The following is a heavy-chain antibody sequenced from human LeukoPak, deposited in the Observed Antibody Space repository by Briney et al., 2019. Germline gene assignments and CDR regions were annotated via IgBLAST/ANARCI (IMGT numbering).Heavy chain of an antibody. J-gene: IGHJ4*02. CDR1: GFTFSSYW. D-gene: IGHD3-22*01. Sequence: QTGGSLRLSCAASGFTFSSYWMSWVRQAPGKGLEWVANIKQDGSEKYYVDSVKGRFTISRDNAKNSLYLQMNSLRAEDTAVYYCARDLRARDQGFGYYYDSSGYYNDYWGQGTLVTVSS. CDR2: IKQDGSEK. CDR3: ARDLRARDQGFGYYYDSSGYYNDY. V-gene: IGHV3-7*01.